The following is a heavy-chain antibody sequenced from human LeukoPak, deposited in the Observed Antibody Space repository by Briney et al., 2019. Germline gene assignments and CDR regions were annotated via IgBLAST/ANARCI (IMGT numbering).Heavy chain of an antibody. CDR1: GGFNTHYY. CDR3: ARVSYDSSGYYPYYFDF. D-gene: IGHD3-22*01. V-gene: IGHV4-59*01. Sequence: PSETLSLTCSVSGGFNTHYYWSWIRQPPGKGLEWIGNIYYSGTTNYNPSLKSRVTISVDTSKNQFSLRLSSLTAADTAVYYCARVSYDSSGYYPYYFDFWGQGTLVTVSS. CDR2: IYYSGTT. J-gene: IGHJ4*02.